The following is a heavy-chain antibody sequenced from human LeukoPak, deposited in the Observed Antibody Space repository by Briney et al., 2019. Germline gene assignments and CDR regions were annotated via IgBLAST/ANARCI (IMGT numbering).Heavy chain of an antibody. J-gene: IGHJ3*02. V-gene: IGHV3-53*01. CDR3: ARDLGTNDAFDI. Sequence: GGSLRLSCAASGFTVSTTYMSWVRQDPGKGLEWVSIIYTGGSTYYAHSVKGRFTISRDNSKNTVYLQMNSLRAEDTAVYFCARDLGTNDAFDIWGQGTMLTVSS. D-gene: IGHD7-27*01. CDR1: GFTVSTTY. CDR2: IYTGGST.